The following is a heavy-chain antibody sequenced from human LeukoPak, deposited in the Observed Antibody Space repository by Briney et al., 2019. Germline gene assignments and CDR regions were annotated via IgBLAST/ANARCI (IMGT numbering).Heavy chain of an antibody. CDR1: GYTFGDHA. Sequence: GGSLGLSCTYSGYTFGDHAMTWVRQAPGKGLERGGHIRSKAYRMTTAYAASGKGRFTISRDDSKSVVYLQMNSLRSEDTAVYYCSRGPIQLWVHNGVDVWGQGTTVTVSS. CDR3: SRGPIQLWVHNGVDV. D-gene: IGHD5-18*01. V-gene: IGHV3-49*04. J-gene: IGHJ6*02. CDR2: IRSKAYRMTT.